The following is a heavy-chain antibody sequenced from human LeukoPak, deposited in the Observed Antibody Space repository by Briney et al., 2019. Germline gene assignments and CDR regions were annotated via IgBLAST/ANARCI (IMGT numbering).Heavy chain of an antibody. D-gene: IGHD6-6*01. CDR2: IIPILGIA. J-gene: IGHJ4*02. CDR1: GYTFTSYG. Sequence: ASVKVSCKASGYTFTSYGISWVRQAPGQGLEWMGRIIPILGIANYAQKFQGRVTITADKSTSTAYMELSSLRSEDTAVYYCARGSIAGPLVLYDYWGQGTLVTVSS. CDR3: ARGSIAGPLVLYDY. V-gene: IGHV1-69*04.